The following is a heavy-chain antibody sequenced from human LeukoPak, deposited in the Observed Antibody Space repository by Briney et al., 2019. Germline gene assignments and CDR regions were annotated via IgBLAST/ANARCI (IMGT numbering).Heavy chain of an antibody. CDR1: GGTFSSYA. CDR3: ARDSPGYYDSSGYYDYYYGMDV. Sequence: ASVTVSRTASGGTFSSYAISWVRQAPGQGLEWMGGIIPIFGTANYAQKFQGRVTITADESTSTAYMELSSLRSEDTAVYYCARDSPGYYDSSGYYDYYYGMDVWGQGTTVTVSS. D-gene: IGHD3-22*01. J-gene: IGHJ6*02. CDR2: IIPIFGTA. V-gene: IGHV1-69*13.